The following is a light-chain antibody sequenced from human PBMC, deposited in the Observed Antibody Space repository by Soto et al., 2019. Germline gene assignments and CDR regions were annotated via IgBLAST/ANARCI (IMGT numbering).Light chain of an antibody. CDR3: QHYGTSPWT. Sequence: ETVLTQSPGTLSLSPGERATLSCRASQSVSSNSLAWFQQKPGQAPRLLIFDASSRATGIPDRFSGSGSGTDFTLTISRLEPEDFAVYYCQHYGTSPWTFGQGTKVEIK. V-gene: IGKV3-20*01. CDR1: QSVSSNS. J-gene: IGKJ1*01. CDR2: DAS.